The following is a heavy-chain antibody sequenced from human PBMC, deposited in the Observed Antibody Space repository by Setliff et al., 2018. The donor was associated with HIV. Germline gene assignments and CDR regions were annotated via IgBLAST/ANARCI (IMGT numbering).Heavy chain of an antibody. CDR2: IYYSGTT. CDR1: GGSFTNYY. Sequence: SEILSLTCVVYGGSFTNYYWSWIRQHPGKGLEWIGYIYYSGTTHYNPSLKSRITISVDTSKNQFSLKLSSVTAADTAVYFCARGALLAVFDFDHWGHGTLVTVS. J-gene: IGHJ4*01. V-gene: IGHV4-34*01. D-gene: IGHD2-21*01. CDR3: ARGALLAVFDFDH.